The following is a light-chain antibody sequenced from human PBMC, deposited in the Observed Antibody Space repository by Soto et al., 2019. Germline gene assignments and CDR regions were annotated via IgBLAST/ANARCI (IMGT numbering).Light chain of an antibody. J-gene: IGKJ5*01. CDR1: QSVSNNY. Sequence: EVVLTPSPATLSLSPGERATLSCRASQSVSNNYLAWYQQKPGQAPRLLIYGASNRATGIPDRFSGSGSGTDFTLTISRLEPEDFAVYYCQQRSNWPSITFGQGTRPEI. CDR2: GAS. CDR3: QQRSNWPSIT. V-gene: IGKV3D-20*02.